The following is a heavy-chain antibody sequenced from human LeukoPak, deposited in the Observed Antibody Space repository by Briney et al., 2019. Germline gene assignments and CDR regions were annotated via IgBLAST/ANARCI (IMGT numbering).Heavy chain of an antibody. CDR3: ASRPYYYGSGSY. CDR2: INHSGST. Sequence: SETLSLTCAVYGGSFSGYYWSWIRQPPGKVLEWIGEINHSGSTNYNPSLKSQTTISVDTSKNQFSLKLSSVTAADTAVYYCASRPYYYGSGSYWGQGTLVTVSS. V-gene: IGHV4-34*01. J-gene: IGHJ4*02. D-gene: IGHD3-10*01. CDR1: GGSFSGYY.